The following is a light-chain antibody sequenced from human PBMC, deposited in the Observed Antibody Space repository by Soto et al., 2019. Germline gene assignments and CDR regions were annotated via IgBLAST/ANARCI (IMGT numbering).Light chain of an antibody. J-gene: IGLJ2*01. CDR1: SSDVGYYNS. V-gene: IGLV2-14*03. CDR2: DVS. Sequence: QSALTQPASVSGSPGQSITISCTGTSSDVGYYNSVSWYQRHPGKVPKLIIYDVSSRPSGVSNRFSGFKSGNTASLTISGLQAEDEADYYCSSYPSSETHVLFGGGTQPTVL. CDR3: SSYPSSETHVL.